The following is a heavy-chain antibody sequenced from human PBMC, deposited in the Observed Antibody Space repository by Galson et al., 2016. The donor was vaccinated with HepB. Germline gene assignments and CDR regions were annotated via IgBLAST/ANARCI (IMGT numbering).Heavy chain of an antibody. V-gene: IGHV1-18*01. Sequence: SVKVSCKASGYTFTNNGISWVRQAPGQGPEWMAWISAYSGNTNYAQKLLDRVTLTKDTSASTVYMELRSLISDDTAMYYCARDRDAPLDYWGQGALVTVSS. CDR3: ARDRDAPLDY. CDR2: ISAYSGNT. D-gene: IGHD1-14*01. CDR1: GYTFTNNG. J-gene: IGHJ4*02.